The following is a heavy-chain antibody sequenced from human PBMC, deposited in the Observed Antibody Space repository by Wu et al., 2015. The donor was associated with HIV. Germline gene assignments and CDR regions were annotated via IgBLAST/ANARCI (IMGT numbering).Heavy chain of an antibody. Sequence: QVHLVQFGAEVKKPGSSVKVSCKASGGTFSSYPISWVRQAPGHGLEWMAWINPSGGATIYAEAFEGRVTVTTDTSMKTVYMELESLTSGDTAMYFCARDATPITTEFDYWGQGTLITVSS. CDR2: INPSGGAT. CDR1: GGTFSSYP. CDR3: ARDATPITTEFDY. D-gene: IGHD4-11*01. V-gene: IGHV1-2*02. J-gene: IGHJ4*02.